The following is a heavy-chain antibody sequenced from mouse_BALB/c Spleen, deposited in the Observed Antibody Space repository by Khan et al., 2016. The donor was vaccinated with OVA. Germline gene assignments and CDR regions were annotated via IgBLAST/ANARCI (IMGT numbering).Heavy chain of an antibody. CDR2: IYPGGGYT. Sequence: QVQLQQSGTELARPGTSVKMSCKAAGYTFSNYWIGWVKQRPGHGLEWIGDIYPGGGYTNYNENFKGKATLTADTSSSTAYMQLSSLASEDSAIFYCERRGAARDKWDCLDDWGQGTTLTVSS. D-gene: IGHD3-1*01. CDR1: GYTFSNYW. J-gene: IGHJ2*01. CDR3: ERRGAARDKWDCLDD. V-gene: IGHV1-63*02.